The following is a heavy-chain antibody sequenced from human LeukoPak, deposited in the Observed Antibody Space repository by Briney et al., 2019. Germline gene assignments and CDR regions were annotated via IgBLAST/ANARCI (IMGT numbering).Heavy chain of an antibody. Sequence: TLSLTCAVSGGSISSGGYSWSWIRQPPGRGLEWIGYIYHSGSTYYNPSLKSRVTISVDRSKNQFSLKLSSVTAADTAVYYCAREVYGDFPVFDYWGQGTLVTVSS. D-gene: IGHD4-17*01. J-gene: IGHJ4*02. CDR3: AREVYGDFPVFDY. CDR1: GGSISSGGYS. CDR2: IYHSGST. V-gene: IGHV4-30-2*01.